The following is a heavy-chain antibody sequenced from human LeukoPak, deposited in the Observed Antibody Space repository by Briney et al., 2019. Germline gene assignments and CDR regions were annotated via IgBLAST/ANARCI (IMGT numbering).Heavy chain of an antibody. CDR3: AREPAGLFFDANGYLDL. CDR1: GLSLRKYE. D-gene: IGHD3/OR15-3a*01. J-gene: IGHJ4*02. V-gene: IGHV3-48*03. Sequence: PGGSLRLSCSASGLSLRKYEMNWVRQAPGKGLEWISYMSSESTAIYYSDSVEGRFTMSRDNAKNSVHLQMTSLRADDTALYFCAREPAGLFFDANGYLDLWGQGALVTVSS. CDR2: MSSESTAI.